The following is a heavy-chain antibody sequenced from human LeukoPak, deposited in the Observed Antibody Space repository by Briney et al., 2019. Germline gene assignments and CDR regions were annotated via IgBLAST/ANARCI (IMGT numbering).Heavy chain of an antibody. CDR1: GFTFSSYG. V-gene: IGHV3-23*01. D-gene: IGHD3-22*01. CDR2: ISGSGGST. CDR3: AKGAGYYDSSGYYRRVY. Sequence: PGGSLRLSCAASGFTFSSYGMSWVRQAPGKGLEWASAISGSGGSTYYADSVKGRFTISRDNSKNTLYLQMNSLRAEDTAVYYCAKGAGYYDSSGYYRRVYWGQGTLVTVSS. J-gene: IGHJ4*02.